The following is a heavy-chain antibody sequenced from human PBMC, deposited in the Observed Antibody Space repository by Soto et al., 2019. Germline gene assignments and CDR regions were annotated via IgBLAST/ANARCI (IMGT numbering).Heavy chain of an antibody. CDR1: GYTFTSYA. Sequence: ASVKVSCKASGYTFTSYATHWVRQAPGQRLEWMGWINAGNGNTKYSQKFQGRVTITRDTSASTAYMELSSLRSEDTAVYYCARDSSIVVVPAADRTNSTDYWGQGTLVTVSS. J-gene: IGHJ4*02. D-gene: IGHD2-2*01. CDR3: ARDSSIVVVPAADRTNSTDY. V-gene: IGHV1-3*01. CDR2: INAGNGNT.